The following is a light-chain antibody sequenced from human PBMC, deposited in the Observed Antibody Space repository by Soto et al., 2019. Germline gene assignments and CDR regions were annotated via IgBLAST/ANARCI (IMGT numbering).Light chain of an antibody. J-gene: IGKJ2*01. CDR1: RSFASSY. CDR2: AAS. Sequence: EVVLTQSPGTLSLSPGERATLSCRASRSFASSYVACHQQKPGQAPRLLIFAASIRATGVSDRFSGSGSGTDFTLIISRLEPEDSAVYYCQQYGSSPPYTFGQGTKLEIK. CDR3: QQYGSSPPYT. V-gene: IGKV3-20*01.